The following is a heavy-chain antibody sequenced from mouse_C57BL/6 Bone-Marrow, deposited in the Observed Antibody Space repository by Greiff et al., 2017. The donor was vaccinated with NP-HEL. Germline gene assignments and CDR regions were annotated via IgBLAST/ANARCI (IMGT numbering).Heavy chain of an antibody. Sequence: VKLEESGPGLVQPSQSLSITCTVSGFSLTSYGVHWVRQSPGKGLEWLGVIWRGGSTDYNAAFMSRLSITKDNSKSQVFFKMNSLQADDTAIYYCAKDLSNYAGNYFDYWGQGTTLTVSS. V-gene: IGHV2-5*01. D-gene: IGHD2-5*01. CDR1: GFSLTSYG. CDR2: IWRGGST. CDR3: AKDLSNYAGNYFDY. J-gene: IGHJ2*01.